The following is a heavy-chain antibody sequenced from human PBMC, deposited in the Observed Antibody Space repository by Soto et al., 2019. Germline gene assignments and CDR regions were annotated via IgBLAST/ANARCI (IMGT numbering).Heavy chain of an antibody. V-gene: IGHV2-26*01. J-gene: IGHJ4*02. CDR2: IFSNDEK. CDR1: GFSLSNARMG. D-gene: IGHD6-6*01. Sequence: QVTLKESGPVLVKPTETLTLTCTVSGFSLSNARMGVSWIRQPPGKALEWLAHIFSNDEKSYSTSLKSRLTXXXXXXXXXXXXXXXXXXXXDTATYYCARILNIAARPEFDYWGQGTLVTVSS. CDR3: ARILNIAARPEFDY.